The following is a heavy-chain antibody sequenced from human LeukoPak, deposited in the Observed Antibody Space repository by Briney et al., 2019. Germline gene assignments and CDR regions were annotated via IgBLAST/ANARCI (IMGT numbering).Heavy chain of an antibody. CDR2: IYTSGST. V-gene: IGHV4-61*02. J-gene: IGHJ5*02. D-gene: IGHD2-21*02. Sequence: SETLSLTCTVSGASISSGEYYWSWIRQPAGKGLEWIGRIYTSGSTNYNPSLKSRVTISVDTSKNQFSLKLSSVTAADTAVYYCARDPAPAVVTAKGGGWFDPWGQGTLVTVSS. CDR3: ARDPAPAVVTAKGGGWFDP. CDR1: GASISSGEYY.